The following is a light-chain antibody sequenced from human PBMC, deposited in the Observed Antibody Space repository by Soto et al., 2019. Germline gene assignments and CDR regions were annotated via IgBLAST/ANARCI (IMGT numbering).Light chain of an antibody. V-gene: IGKV3-20*01. CDR1: ERVSSSY. CDR3: QQYGSSPPWT. J-gene: IGKJ1*01. Sequence: EIVLTQSPGTLSLSPGERATLSFRDSERVSSSYLAWYQQKPGQAPRLLIFGASSRATGTPDRFSGSGSGTDFTLTISRLEPEDFAVYYCQQYGSSPPWTFGQGTKVDIK. CDR2: GAS.